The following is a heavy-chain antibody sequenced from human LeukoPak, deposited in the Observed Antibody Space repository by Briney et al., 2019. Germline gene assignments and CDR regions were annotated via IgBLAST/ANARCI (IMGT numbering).Heavy chain of an antibody. CDR2: INHSGST. J-gene: IGHJ5*02. CDR1: GGSFSGYY. Sequence: PSETLSLTCAVYGGSFSGYYWSWTRQPPGKGLEWIGEINHSGSTNYNPSLKSRVTISVDTSKNQFSLKVNSVTAADTAVYYCARGTVVRGSWFDPWGQGTLVTVSS. V-gene: IGHV4-34*01. D-gene: IGHD2-15*01. CDR3: ARGTVVRGSWFDP.